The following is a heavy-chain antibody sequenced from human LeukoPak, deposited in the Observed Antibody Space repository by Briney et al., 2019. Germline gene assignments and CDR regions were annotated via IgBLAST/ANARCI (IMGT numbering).Heavy chain of an antibody. CDR3: AKAANYDILTGYYLDY. Sequence: GGSLRLSCAASGFTFSNYRMNWVRQAPGKGLEWVSSISSSSIYIYCADSLKGRFTISRDNAKNSLYLEMNNLRAEDTAIYYCAKAANYDILTGYYLDYWGQGTLVTVSS. V-gene: IGHV3-21*04. J-gene: IGHJ4*02. D-gene: IGHD3-9*01. CDR2: ISSSSIYI. CDR1: GFTFSNYR.